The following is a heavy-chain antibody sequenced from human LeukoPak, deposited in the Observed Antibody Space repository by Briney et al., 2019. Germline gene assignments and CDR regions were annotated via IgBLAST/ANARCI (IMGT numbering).Heavy chain of an antibody. CDR3: ASIKGYYHGMDV. V-gene: IGHV3-53*01. CDR1: GFTVSDNY. J-gene: IGHJ6*02. CDR2: IYSGGST. Sequence: PGGSLRLSCAASGFTVSDNYMSWVRQAPGKGLEWVSVIYSGGSTYYADSVKGRFTTSRDTSNNTLYLQMNSLRAEDTAVYYCASIKGYYHGMDVWGQGTTVTVSS.